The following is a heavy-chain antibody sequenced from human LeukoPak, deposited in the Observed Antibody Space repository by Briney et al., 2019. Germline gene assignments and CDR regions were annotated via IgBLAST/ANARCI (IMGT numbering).Heavy chain of an antibody. D-gene: IGHD5-24*01. CDR2: IKQDGSDK. Sequence: PGGSLRLSCAASGFTFTKYWMTWVRQAPGKGLEWVGNIKQDGSDKNYMDSVKGRFTISRDNTKNSVYLQMNSLRAEDTAVYYCARSPGMATITGFDYWGQGTLVTVSS. CDR3: ARSPGMATITGFDY. V-gene: IGHV3-7*03. CDR1: GFTFTKYW. J-gene: IGHJ4*02.